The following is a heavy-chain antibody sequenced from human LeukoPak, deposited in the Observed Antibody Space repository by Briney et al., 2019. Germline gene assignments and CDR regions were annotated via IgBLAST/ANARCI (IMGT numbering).Heavy chain of an antibody. J-gene: IGHJ3*02. CDR3: ASPIAAYDAFDI. V-gene: IGHV3-48*04. Sequence: GGSLRLSCAASGFTFSSYAMSWVRQAPGKGLEWVSYISSSGSTIYYADSVKGRFTISRDNAKNSLYLQMNSLRAEDTAVYYCASPIAAYDAFDIWGQGTMVTVSS. D-gene: IGHD6-6*01. CDR2: ISSSGSTI. CDR1: GFTFSSYA.